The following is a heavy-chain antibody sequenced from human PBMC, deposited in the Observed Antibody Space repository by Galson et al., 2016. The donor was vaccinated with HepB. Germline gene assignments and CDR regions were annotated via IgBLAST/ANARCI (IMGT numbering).Heavy chain of an antibody. CDR3: ARLTNCSGGSCYRRYYGMDV. D-gene: IGHD2-15*01. CDR1: GFTFSNSW. J-gene: IGHJ6*02. Sequence: SLRLSCAASGFTFSNSWMHWVRQAPGKGLVWVSRINSDGSSTNYADSVKGRFTISRDNAKNTLYLQMNTLSAEDTAVYYCARLTNCSGGSCYRRYYGMDVWGQGTTVTVSS. CDR2: INSDGSST. V-gene: IGHV3-74*01.